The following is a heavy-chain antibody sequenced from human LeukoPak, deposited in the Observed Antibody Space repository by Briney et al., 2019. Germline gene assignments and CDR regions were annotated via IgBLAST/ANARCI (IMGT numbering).Heavy chain of an antibody. J-gene: IGHJ5*02. CDR3: ARDRYSSGWFSYNWFDP. D-gene: IGHD6-19*01. V-gene: IGHV1-2*02. CDR2: INPNSGGT. Sequence: ASVKVSCKASGYTFTGYYMHWVRQAPGQGLEWMGWINPNSGGTNYAQKFQGRVTMTRDTSISTAYMELSRLRSDDTAVYYCARDRYSSGWFSYNWFDPWGQGTLVTVSP. CDR1: GYTFTGYY.